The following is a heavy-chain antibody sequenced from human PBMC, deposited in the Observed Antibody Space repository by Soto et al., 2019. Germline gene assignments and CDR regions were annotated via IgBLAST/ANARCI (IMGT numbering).Heavy chain of an antibody. CDR1: GFTFSVYA. J-gene: IGHJ6*02. Sequence: GGSLRLSCAASGFTFSVYAMHWVRQAPGKGLEWVAVISYDGINKYYADSVKGRFTISRDNSKNTLYLQMNSLRADDTAVYYCARDRYCSGGSCPQGTYYYGMDVWGQGTTVTVSS. CDR2: ISYDGINK. CDR3: ARDRYCSGGSCPQGTYYYGMDV. D-gene: IGHD2-15*01. V-gene: IGHV3-30-3*01.